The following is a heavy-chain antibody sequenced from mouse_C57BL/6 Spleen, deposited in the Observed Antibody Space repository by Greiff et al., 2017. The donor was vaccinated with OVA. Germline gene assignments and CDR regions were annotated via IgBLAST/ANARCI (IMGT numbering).Heavy chain of an antibody. D-gene: IGHD2-5*01. Sequence: EVKVVESGGGLVKPGGSLKLSCAASGFTFSSYAMSWVCQTPEKRLEWVATISDGGSYTYYPDNVKGRFTISRDNAKNNLYLQMSHLKSEDTAMYYCARAPSYYSNSWFAYWGQGTLVTVSA. V-gene: IGHV5-4*03. J-gene: IGHJ3*01. CDR3: ARAPSYYSNSWFAY. CDR1: GFTFSSYA. CDR2: ISDGGSYT.